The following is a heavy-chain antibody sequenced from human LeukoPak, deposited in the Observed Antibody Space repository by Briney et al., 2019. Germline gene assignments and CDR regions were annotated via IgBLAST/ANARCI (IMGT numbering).Heavy chain of an antibody. Sequence: PSETLSLTCAVSGYSISSGYYWGWIQQPPGKGLEWIGSIYHSGTTYYNPSLKSRVTISVDTSKNQFSLKLSSVTAADTAVYYCARITAVAYDYWGQGTLVTVSS. CDR1: GYSISSGYY. V-gene: IGHV4-38-2*01. D-gene: IGHD6-19*01. CDR3: ARITAVAYDY. J-gene: IGHJ4*02. CDR2: IYHSGTT.